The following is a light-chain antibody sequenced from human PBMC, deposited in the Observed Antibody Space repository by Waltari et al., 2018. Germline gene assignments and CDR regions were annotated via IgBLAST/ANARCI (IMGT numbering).Light chain of an antibody. CDR2: VTSDDTH. V-gene: IGLV4-69*01. Sequence: QLVLTQSPSASASLGASAKLTCTLRSGHSTYTIACHQQQPEKGPRYLKRVTSDDTHSKGDGIPDRFSGSTSRGERHLTISSLQSEDEADYYCQTWGTGTVVFGGGTKLTVL. J-gene: IGLJ2*01. CDR3: QTWGTGTVV. CDR1: SGHSTYT.